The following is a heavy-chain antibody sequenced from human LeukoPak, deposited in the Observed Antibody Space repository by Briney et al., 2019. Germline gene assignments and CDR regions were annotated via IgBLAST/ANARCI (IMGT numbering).Heavy chain of an antibody. CDR3: ARDHSSGSPI. D-gene: IGHD3-22*01. CDR2: ISSSGSTI. CDR1: GFTFSSYE. V-gene: IGHV3-48*03. J-gene: IGHJ3*02. Sequence: GGSLRLSCAASGFTFSSYEMNWVRQAPGKGLEWVSYISSSGSTIYYADSVKGRFTISRDNAKNSLYLQMNSLRAEDTAVYYCARDHSSGSPIWGQGTMVTVSS.